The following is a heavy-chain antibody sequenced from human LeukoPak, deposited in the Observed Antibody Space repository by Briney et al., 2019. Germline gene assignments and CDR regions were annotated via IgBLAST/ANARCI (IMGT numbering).Heavy chain of an antibody. Sequence: PSETLSLTCGVSGGSIRSTNWWSWVRQLPGQGLEWIGEISLSGQTNFNPSLNGRVTMSLDESRNQLLLKLTSVTAADTAIYYCSRESGAFCPFGYWGQGTLVIVPP. V-gene: IGHV4/OR15-8*02. CDR2: ISLSGQT. CDR3: SRESGAFCPFGY. D-gene: IGHD1-26*01. J-gene: IGHJ4*02. CDR1: GGSIRSTNW.